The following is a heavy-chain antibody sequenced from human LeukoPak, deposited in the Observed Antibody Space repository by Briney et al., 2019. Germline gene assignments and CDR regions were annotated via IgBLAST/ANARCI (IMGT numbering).Heavy chain of an antibody. J-gene: IGHJ4*02. Sequence: SETLSLTCAVYGGSFSGYYWSWIRQPPGKGLEWIGYIYYSGSTYYNPSLKSRVTISVDTSKNQFSLKLSSVTAADTAVYYCAREVYYYDSSGYIDYWGQGTLVTVSS. CDR2: IYYSGST. CDR1: GGSFSGYY. V-gene: IGHV4-30-4*08. CDR3: AREVYYYDSSGYIDY. D-gene: IGHD3-22*01.